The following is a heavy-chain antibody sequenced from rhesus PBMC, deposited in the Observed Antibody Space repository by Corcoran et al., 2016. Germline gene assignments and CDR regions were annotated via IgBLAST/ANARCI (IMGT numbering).Heavy chain of an antibody. CDR3: ASSDWGDYADWYFDL. CDR1: GYTFTDYY. CDR2: INPYNGNT. D-gene: IGHD3-34*01. Sequence: QVQLVQSGAEVKKPGSSVKVSCKASGYTFTDYYMHWVRQAPQQGLEWMGWINPYNGNTKYALKFQGRVTMTKDTSTSTAYMELSSLRSEDTAVYYCASSDWGDYADWYFDLWGPGTPITISS. J-gene: IGHJ2*01. V-gene: IGHV1S2*01.